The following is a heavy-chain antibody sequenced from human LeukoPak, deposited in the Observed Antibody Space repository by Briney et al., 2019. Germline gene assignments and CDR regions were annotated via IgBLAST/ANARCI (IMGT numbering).Heavy chain of an antibody. J-gene: IGHJ3*02. CDR3: ARYYDSSASNDAFDI. Sequence: PGGSLRLSCVASGFTFSAYWMTWVRQAPGKGLEWVAHIKQDGSEMYYVDSVKGRFSISRDDAKKSLFLQMNSLRAEDTAVYYCARYYDSSASNDAFDIWGQGTMVTVSS. CDR2: IKQDGSEM. V-gene: IGHV3-7*01. CDR1: GFTFSAYW. D-gene: IGHD3-22*01.